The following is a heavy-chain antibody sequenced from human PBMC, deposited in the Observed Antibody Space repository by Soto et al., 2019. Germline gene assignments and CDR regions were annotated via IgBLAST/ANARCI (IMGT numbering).Heavy chain of an antibody. CDR1: GYTFTSYG. CDR3: ARSREGGSGRYFDY. CDR2: ISAHNGNT. V-gene: IGHV1-18*01. J-gene: IGHJ4*02. Sequence: QVQLVQSGAEVRKPGASVKVSCKASGYTFTSYGLTWVRQAPGQGLEWMGWISAHNGNTNYAQKLQGRVTMTTDTSTSTAHMELRSLRSADTAVYYCARSREGGSGRYFDYWGQGTLVTVSS. D-gene: IGHD1-26*01.